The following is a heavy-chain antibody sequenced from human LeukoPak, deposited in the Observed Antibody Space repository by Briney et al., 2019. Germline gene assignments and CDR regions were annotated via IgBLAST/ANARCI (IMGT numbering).Heavy chain of an antibody. CDR2: ISGSGGST. CDR1: GFTFSSYA. Sequence: PGGSLRLSCAASGFTFSSYAMSWVRQAPGKGLEWVSAISGSGGSTYYADSVKGRFTISRDNSKNTLYLQMNSLRAEDTAVYYCAKSKEQRFMVRGVISSPFDYWGQGTLVTVSS. D-gene: IGHD3-10*01. J-gene: IGHJ4*02. V-gene: IGHV3-23*01. CDR3: AKSKEQRFMVRGVISSPFDY.